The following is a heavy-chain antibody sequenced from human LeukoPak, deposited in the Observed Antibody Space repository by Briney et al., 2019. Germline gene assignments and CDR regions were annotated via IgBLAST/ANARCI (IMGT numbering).Heavy chain of an antibody. J-gene: IGHJ3*02. CDR3: ARADSGYDAFDI. CDR2: IYYSGST. V-gene: IGHV4-59*01. Sequence: PSETLSLTCTVPGGSISSYYWSWIRQPPGKGLEWIGYIYYSGSTNYNPSLKSRVTISVDTSKNQFSLKLSSVTAADTAVYYCARADSGYDAFDIWGQGTMVTVSS. CDR1: GGSISSYY. D-gene: IGHD3-22*01.